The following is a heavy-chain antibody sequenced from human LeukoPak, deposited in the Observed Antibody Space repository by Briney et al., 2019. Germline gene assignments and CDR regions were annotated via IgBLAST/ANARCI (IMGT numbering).Heavy chain of an antibody. CDR3: ASWTARDWFDP. CDR1: GFTFSSYW. J-gene: IGHJ5*02. Sequence: GGSLRLSCAASGFTFSSYWMSWVRQAPGKGLEWVANIKQDGSEKYYVDSVKGRFTISRDNAKNSLYLQMNSLRAEDTAVYYCASWTARDWFDPWGQGTLVTVSS. V-gene: IGHV3-7*01. CDR2: IKQDGSEK. D-gene: IGHD3/OR15-3a*01.